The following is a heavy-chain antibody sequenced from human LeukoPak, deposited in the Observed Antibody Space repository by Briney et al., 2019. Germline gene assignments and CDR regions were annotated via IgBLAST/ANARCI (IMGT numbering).Heavy chain of an antibody. CDR3: ARRYDCSSTSCPTSEYFDY. V-gene: IGHV5-51*01. Sequence: GESLKISCKGSGYSFTNYWIGWVRQMPGKGLEWMGIIYPGDSDTRYSPSFQGQVTISADESISTAYLQWSSLKASDTAMYYCARRYDCSSTSCPTSEYFDYWGQGTLVTVSS. CDR2: IYPGDSDT. D-gene: IGHD2-2*01. J-gene: IGHJ4*02. CDR1: GYSFTNYW.